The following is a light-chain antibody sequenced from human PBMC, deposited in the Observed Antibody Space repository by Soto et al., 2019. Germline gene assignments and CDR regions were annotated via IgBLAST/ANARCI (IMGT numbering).Light chain of an antibody. CDR3: QHTYGVPFT. J-gene: IGKJ3*01. V-gene: IGKV1-39*01. Sequence: DIQMTQSPSSLSVSVGDRVTITCRASQRIGTYLNWYLQKPGKAPQLLIFAATSLQSGVSPRFSGSGSGTDFALTISSLQPEDLATYFCQHTYGVPFTFGPGTKVGIK. CDR1: QRIGTY. CDR2: AAT.